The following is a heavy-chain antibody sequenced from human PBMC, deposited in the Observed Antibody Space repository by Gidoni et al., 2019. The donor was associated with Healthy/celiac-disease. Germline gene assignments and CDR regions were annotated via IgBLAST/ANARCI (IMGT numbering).Heavy chain of an antibody. J-gene: IGHJ5*02. D-gene: IGHD3-16*01. CDR2: IYWNDDK. CDR3: AHSAGGANWFDP. Sequence: QLTFKESGPTPVKPTQTLTLTCTFSGFPPSTMGLGVGWIRQPPGKALEWLALIYWNDDKRYSPSLKSRLTITKDTSKNQVVLTMTNMDPVDTATYYCAHSAGGANWFDPWGQGTLVTVSS. CDR1: GFPPSTMGLG. V-gene: IGHV2-5*01.